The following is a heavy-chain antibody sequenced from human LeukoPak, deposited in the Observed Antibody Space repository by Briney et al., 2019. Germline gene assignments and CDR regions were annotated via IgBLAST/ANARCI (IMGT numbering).Heavy chain of an antibody. CDR2: INHSGST. D-gene: IGHD3-22*01. Sequence: SETLSLTCAVYGGSFSGYYWSWIRQPPGKGLEWIGEINHSGSTNYNPSLKSRVTISVDTSKNQFSLKLSSVTAADAAVYYCARRLYYYDSSLIGHWGQGTLVTVSS. CDR3: ARRLYYYDSSLIGH. J-gene: IGHJ4*02. CDR1: GGSFSGYY. V-gene: IGHV4-34*01.